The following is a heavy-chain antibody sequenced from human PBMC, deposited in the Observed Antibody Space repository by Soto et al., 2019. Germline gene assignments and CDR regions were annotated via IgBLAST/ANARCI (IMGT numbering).Heavy chain of an antibody. CDR2: IYWDDAK. D-gene: IGHD3-16*01. CDR3: AHKGGGDRILDY. J-gene: IGHJ4*02. V-gene: IGHV2-5*02. Sequence: QITLKESGPTLVKPTQTLTLTCTFSGFSLSTSGVGVGWIRQPPGKALEWLALIYWDDAKHYSPSLKSRLTTXQXXSKTPGVLIMTNMDPVDTATYYCAHKGGGDRILDYWGQGTLVTVSS. CDR1: GFSLSTSGVG.